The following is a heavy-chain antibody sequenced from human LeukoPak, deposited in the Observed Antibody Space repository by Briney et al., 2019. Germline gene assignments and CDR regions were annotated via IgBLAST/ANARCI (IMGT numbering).Heavy chain of an antibody. CDR2: INHSGST. CDR3: GYDSMAVGGY. J-gene: IGHJ4*02. CDR1: GGSFSGYY. D-gene: IGHD3-22*01. V-gene: IGHV4-34*01. Sequence: SETLSLTCAVYGGSFSGYYWSWIRQPPGKGLEWIGEINHSGSTNYNPSLKSRVTISVDTSKNQFSLKLSSVTAADTAVYYCGYDSMAVGGYWGQGTLVTVSS.